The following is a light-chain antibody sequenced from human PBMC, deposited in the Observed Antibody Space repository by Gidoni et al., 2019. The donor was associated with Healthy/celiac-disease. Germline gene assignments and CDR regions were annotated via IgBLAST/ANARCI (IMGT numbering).Light chain of an antibody. V-gene: IGKV1-39*01. Sequence: ASVGDRVTITCRASQSISSYLNWYQQKPGKAPKLLIYAASSLQSGVPSRFSGSGSGTDFTLTISSLQPEDFATYYCQQSYSTPRTFGQGTKVEIK. CDR1: QSISSY. CDR3: QQSYSTPRT. CDR2: AAS. J-gene: IGKJ1*01.